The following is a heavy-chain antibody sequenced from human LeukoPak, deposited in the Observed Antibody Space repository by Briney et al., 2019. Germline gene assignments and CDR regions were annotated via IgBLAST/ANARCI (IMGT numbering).Heavy chain of an antibody. CDR2: INPNSGGT. Sequence: GASVKVSCKASGYTFTGYYMHWVRQAPGQGLEWMGWINPNSGGTNYAQKFQGRVTMTRDTSISTAYMELSRLRSDDTAVYYCARTHSYYYYCMAVWGKGTTVTVSS. J-gene: IGHJ6*03. V-gene: IGHV1-2*02. CDR1: GYTFTGYY. CDR3: ARTHSYYYYCMAV.